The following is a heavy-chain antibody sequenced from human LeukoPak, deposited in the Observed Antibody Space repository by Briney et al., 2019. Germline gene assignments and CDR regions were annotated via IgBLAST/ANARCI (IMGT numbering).Heavy chain of an antibody. Sequence: SETLSLTCTVSGGSISSSSYYWGWIRQPPGKGLEWIGSIYYSGSTYYNPSLKSRVTISVDTSKNQFSLKLSSVTAADTAVYYCARLSEWFGVLFGFDYWGQGTLVTVSS. CDR3: ARLSEWFGVLFGFDY. CDR2: IYYSGST. J-gene: IGHJ4*02. CDR1: GGSISSSSYY. V-gene: IGHV4-39*01. D-gene: IGHD3-10*01.